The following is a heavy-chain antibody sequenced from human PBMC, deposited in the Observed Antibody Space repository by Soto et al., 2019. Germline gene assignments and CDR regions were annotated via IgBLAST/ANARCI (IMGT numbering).Heavy chain of an antibody. Sequence: PGESLKISCKGSGYSFTSYWIGWVRQMPGKGLEWMGIIYPGDSDTRYSPSFQGQVTISADKSISTAYLQWSSLKASDTATYYCARHHKPTYYYGSGSYYDYWGQGTLVTVSS. J-gene: IGHJ4*02. CDR2: IYPGDSDT. CDR1: GYSFTSYW. CDR3: ARHHKPTYYYGSGSYYDY. D-gene: IGHD3-10*01. V-gene: IGHV5-51*01.